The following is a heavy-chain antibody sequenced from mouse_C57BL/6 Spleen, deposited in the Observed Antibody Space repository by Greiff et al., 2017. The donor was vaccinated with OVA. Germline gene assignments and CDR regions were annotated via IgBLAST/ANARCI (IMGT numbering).Heavy chain of an antibody. V-gene: IGHV1-81*01. J-gene: IGHJ2*01. D-gene: IGHD1-1*01. CDR1: GYTFTSYG. CDR2: IYPRSGNT. Sequence: VQLQQSGAELARPGASVKLSCKASGYTFTSYGISWVKQRTGQGLEWIGEIYPRSGNTYYNEKFKGKATLTADKSSSTAYMELRSLTSEDSAVYFCAREGPLTTVVATDYWGQGTTLTVSS. CDR3: AREGPLTTVVATDY.